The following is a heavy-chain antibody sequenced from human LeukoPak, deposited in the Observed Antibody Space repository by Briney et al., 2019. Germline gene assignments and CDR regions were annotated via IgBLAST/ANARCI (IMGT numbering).Heavy chain of an antibody. CDR3: ARGGDYVDYPLDY. Sequence: SETLSLTCTVSGGSISSYYWSLIRQPPGKGLEWIGYIYYSGSTNYNPSLKSRVTISVDTSKNQFSLKPSPVTAADTAVYYCARGGDYVDYPLDYWGQGTLVTVSS. J-gene: IGHJ4*02. CDR1: GGSISSYY. CDR2: IYYSGST. V-gene: IGHV4-59*01. D-gene: IGHD4-17*01.